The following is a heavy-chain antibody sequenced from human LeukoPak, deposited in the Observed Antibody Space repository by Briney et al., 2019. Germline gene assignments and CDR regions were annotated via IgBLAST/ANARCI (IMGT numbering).Heavy chain of an antibody. CDR1: GGTFSSYA. CDR3: ARSRRITIFGVVIIPNYYYCYYMDV. J-gene: IGHJ6*03. CDR2: IIPIFGTA. Sequence: SVKVSCKASGGTFSSYAISWVRQAPGQGLEWMGGIIPIFGTANYAQKFQGRVTITADESTSTAYMELSSLRSEDTAVYYCARSRRITIFGVVIIPNYYYCYYMDVWGKGTTVTVSS. V-gene: IGHV1-69*01. D-gene: IGHD3-3*01.